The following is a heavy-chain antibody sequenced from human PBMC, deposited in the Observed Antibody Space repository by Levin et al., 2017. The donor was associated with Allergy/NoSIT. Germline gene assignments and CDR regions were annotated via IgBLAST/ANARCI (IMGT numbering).Heavy chain of an antibody. D-gene: IGHD3-16*01. CDR1: GGSISSGGHS. Sequence: SETLSLTCAVSGGSISSGGHSWSWIRQPPGKDLVWIGYIYDSGSTYYNPSFQSRVTISVDRSKNQFSLKLNSVTAADTAVYYCARGGSSPWSFDLWGRGTLVTVSS. V-gene: IGHV4-30-2*01. CDR3: ARGGSSPWSFDL. CDR2: IYDSGST. J-gene: IGHJ2*01.